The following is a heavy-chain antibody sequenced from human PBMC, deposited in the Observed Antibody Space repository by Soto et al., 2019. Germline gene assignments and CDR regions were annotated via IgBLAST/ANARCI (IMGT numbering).Heavy chain of an antibody. J-gene: IGHJ4*02. D-gene: IGHD3-10*02. V-gene: IGHV3-33*01. Sequence: QVQLVESGGGVVQPGRYLRLSCATSGFTFSGLGMHWVRQAPGKGLEWVAVIRDDGSNIYYADAVKGRFTISRDNYMDTLYLQVNSLRADDTAVYYCASDGVGHTTFFGYFDYWGKGTLVTVSS. CDR2: IRDDGSNI. CDR3: ASDGVGHTTFFGYFDY. CDR1: GFTFSGLG.